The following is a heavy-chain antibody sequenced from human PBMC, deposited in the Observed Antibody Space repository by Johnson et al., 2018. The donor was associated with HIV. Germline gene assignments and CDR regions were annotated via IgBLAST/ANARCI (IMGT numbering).Heavy chain of an antibody. CDR3: AKDIVARPREDAFDI. J-gene: IGHJ3*02. Sequence: QVQLVESGGGVVQPGGSLGLSCAASGFTFSSYGMHWVRQAPGKGLEWVAFIRYDATNKYYADSGKGRLTISRDNAKNSLYLQMNSLRAEDTALYYCAKDIVARPREDAFDIWGQGTMVTVSS. CDR1: GFTFSSYG. V-gene: IGHV3-30*02. CDR2: IRYDATNK. D-gene: IGHD6-6*01.